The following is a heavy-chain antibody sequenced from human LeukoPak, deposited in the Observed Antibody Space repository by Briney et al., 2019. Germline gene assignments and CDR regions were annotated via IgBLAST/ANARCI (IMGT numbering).Heavy chain of an antibody. J-gene: IGHJ4*02. CDR2: ISGSGGST. D-gene: IGHD3-22*01. CDR3: AKDPGRYYDSSGYKSDY. CDR1: GFTFSSYA. V-gene: IGHV3-23*01. Sequence: GGSLRLSCAASGFTFSSYAMSWVRQAPGKGLEWVSAISGSGGSTYYADSVKGRFTISRDNSKNTLYLQMNSLRAEDTAVYYCAKDPGRYYDSSGYKSDYWGQGTLVTVSP.